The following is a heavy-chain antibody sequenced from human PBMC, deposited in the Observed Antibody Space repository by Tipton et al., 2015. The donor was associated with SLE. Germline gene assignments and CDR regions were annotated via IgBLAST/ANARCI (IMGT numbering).Heavy chain of an antibody. J-gene: IGHJ4*02. V-gene: IGHV4-34*01. CDR3: ARGGYDFWSGPGNY. Sequence: TLSLTCAVYGGSFSGYPWSWIRQPPGKGLEWIGKINHSGSATYNPSLKSRVTISLDTSKNQFSLKLRSVTAADTAVYYCARGGYDFWSGPGNYWGQGTLVTVSA. CDR1: GGSFSGYP. D-gene: IGHD3-3*01. CDR2: INHSGSA.